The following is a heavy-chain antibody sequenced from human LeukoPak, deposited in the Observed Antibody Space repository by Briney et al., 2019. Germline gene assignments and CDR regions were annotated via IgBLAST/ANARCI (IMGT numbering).Heavy chain of an antibody. J-gene: IGHJ6*03. CDR3: ARGRLTPRRYYYYYYYYMDV. D-gene: IGHD3-9*01. CDR1: GGSISSGDYY. V-gene: IGHV4-30-4*08. Sequence: SETLSLTCTVSGGSISSGDYYWSWIRQPPGKGLEWIGYIYYSGSTYYNPSLKSRVTISVDTSKNQFSLKLCSVTAADPAVYFCARGRLTPRRYYYYYYYYMDVWGKGTTVTVSS. CDR2: IYYSGST.